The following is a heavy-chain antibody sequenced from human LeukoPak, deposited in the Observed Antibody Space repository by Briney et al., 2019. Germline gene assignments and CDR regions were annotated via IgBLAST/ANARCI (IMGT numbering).Heavy chain of an antibody. CDR1: GGTFSSYA. J-gene: IGHJ4*02. Sequence: GSSVKVSCKASGGTFSSYAISWVRQAPGQGLEWMGRIIPILGIANYAQKFQGRVTITADKSTSTAYMELSSLRSEDTAVYYCARDLLAVAGTFHWGQGTLVTVFS. CDR2: IIPILGIA. V-gene: IGHV1-69*04. CDR3: ARDLLAVAGTFH. D-gene: IGHD6-19*01.